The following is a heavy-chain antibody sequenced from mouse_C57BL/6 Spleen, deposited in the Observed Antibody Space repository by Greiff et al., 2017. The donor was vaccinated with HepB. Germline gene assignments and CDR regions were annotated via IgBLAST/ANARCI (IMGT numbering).Heavy chain of an antibody. D-gene: IGHD6-1*01. CDR2: IYPGDGDT. CDR3: ASKGANSYFDY. Sequence: VQLVESGPELVKPGASVKISCKASGYAFSSSWMNWVKQRPGKGLEWIGRIYPGDGDTNYNGKFKGKATLTADKSSSTAYMQLSSLTSEDSAVYFCASKGANSYFDYWGQGTTLTVSS. CDR1: GYAFSSSW. V-gene: IGHV1-82*01. J-gene: IGHJ2*01.